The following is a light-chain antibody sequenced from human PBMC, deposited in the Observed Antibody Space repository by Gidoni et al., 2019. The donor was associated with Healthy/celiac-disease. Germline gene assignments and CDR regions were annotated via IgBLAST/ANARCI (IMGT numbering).Light chain of an antibody. J-gene: IGKJ1*01. CDR2: WAS. CDR1: QSVLYSSNNKNY. Sequence: DIVMTQSPDSLAVSLCERATINCKSSQSVLYSSNNKNYLAWYQQKPGQPPKLLIYWASTRESGVPDRFSGSGSGTDFTLTISSLQAEDVTVSYCQQYYSTPPTFGQGTKVEIK. V-gene: IGKV4-1*01. CDR3: QQYYSTPPT.